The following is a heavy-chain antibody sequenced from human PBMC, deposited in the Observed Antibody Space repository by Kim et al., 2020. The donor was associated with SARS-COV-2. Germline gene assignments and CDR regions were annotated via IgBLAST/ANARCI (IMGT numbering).Heavy chain of an antibody. Sequence: GESLKISCKGSGYSFTSYWIGWVRQMPGKGLEWMGIIYPGDSDTRYSPSFQGQVTISADKSISTAYLQWSSLKASDTAMYYCARNSRTVNDYYYYGMDVWGQGTTVTVSS. CDR1: GYSFTSYW. CDR3: ARNSRTVNDYYYYGMDV. J-gene: IGHJ6*02. D-gene: IGHD2-15*01. CDR2: IYPGDSDT. V-gene: IGHV5-51*01.